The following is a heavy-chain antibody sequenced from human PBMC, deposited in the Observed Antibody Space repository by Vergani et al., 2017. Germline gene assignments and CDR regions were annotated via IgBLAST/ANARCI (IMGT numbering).Heavy chain of an antibody. CDR2: TYYRSKWYN. CDR3: VREGYNPPPFYYHYMYV. CDR1: GDSVSSNSAA. J-gene: IGHJ6*03. D-gene: IGHD5-18*01. Sequence: QVQLEQSGPGLVKPSQTLSLTCAISGDSVSSNSAAWNWIRQSPSRGLEWLGRTYYRSKWYNDYSLSVKSRITINPDTSKNPLFLQLNSVTPEDTAVYFCVREGYNPPPFYYHYMYVWGKGTTVTVSS. V-gene: IGHV6-1*01.